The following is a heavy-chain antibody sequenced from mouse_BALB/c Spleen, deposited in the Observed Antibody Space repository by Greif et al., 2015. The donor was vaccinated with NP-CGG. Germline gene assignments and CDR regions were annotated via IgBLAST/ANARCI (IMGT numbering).Heavy chain of an antibody. CDR3: AREYGNYFGY. Sequence: EVQLQESGGGLVQPGGSLRLSCATSGFTFTDYYMSWVRQPPGKALEWLGFIRNKANGYTTEYSAPVKGRFTISRDNSQSSLYLQMNALRAEDSATYCCAREYGNYFGYWGQGSTLTVSS. CDR1: GFTFTDYY. CDR2: IRNKANGYTT. D-gene: IGHD2-10*02. J-gene: IGHJ2*01. V-gene: IGHV7-3*02.